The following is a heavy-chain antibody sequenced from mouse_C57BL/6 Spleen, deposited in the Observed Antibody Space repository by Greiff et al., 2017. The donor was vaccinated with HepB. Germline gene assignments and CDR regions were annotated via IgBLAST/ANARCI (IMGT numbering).Heavy chain of an antibody. J-gene: IGHJ4*01. D-gene: IGHD1-1*01. CDR1: GYAFSSSW. CDR3: AREAITTVVSMDY. V-gene: IGHV1-82*01. CDR2: IYPGDGDT. Sequence: VQLQQSGPELVKPGASVKISCKASGYAFSSSWMNWVKQRPGKGLEWIGRIYPGDGDTNYNGKFKGKATLTADKSSSTAYMQLSSLTSEDSAVYFCAREAITTVVSMDYWGQGTSVTVSS.